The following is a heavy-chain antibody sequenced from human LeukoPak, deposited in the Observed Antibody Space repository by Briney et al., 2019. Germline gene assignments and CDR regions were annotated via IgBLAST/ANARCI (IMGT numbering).Heavy chain of an antibody. CDR2: ISAYNGNT. J-gene: IGHJ6*02. CDR3: ARDLPYSSGWYIGMDV. D-gene: IGHD6-19*01. CDR1: GYTFTSYG. Sequence: ASVKVSCKASGYTFTSYGISWVRQAPGQGLEWMGWISAYNGNTNYAQKLQGRVTMTTDTSTSTAYMELRSLRPDDTAVYYCARDLPYSSGWYIGMDVWGQGTTVTVSS. V-gene: IGHV1-18*01.